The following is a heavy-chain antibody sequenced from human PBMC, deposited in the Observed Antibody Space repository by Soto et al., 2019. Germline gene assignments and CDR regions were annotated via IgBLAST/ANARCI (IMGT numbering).Heavy chain of an antibody. V-gene: IGHV4-39*01. CDR2: IYSSGST. Sequence: QLQLQESGPGLVKPSETLSLTCTVSGGSISSSSYYWGWLRQPPGKGLEWFGSIYSSGSTYYNPSLKSRVTISGDTSKNQFSLKLSSVTAADTAVYYCARHGAAVAGRKYFQHWGQGTLVTVSS. CDR1: GGSISSSSYY. D-gene: IGHD6-19*01. J-gene: IGHJ1*01. CDR3: ARHGAAVAGRKYFQH.